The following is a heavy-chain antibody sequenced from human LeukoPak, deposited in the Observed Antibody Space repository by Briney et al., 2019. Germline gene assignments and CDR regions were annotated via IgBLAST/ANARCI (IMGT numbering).Heavy chain of an antibody. Sequence: SETLSLTCTVSGGSISSYYWSWIRQPPGKGLEWIGYIYYSGSTNYNPSLKSRVTISVDTSKNQFSLKLGSVTAADTAVYYCARVSPLLWFGEFDYWGQGTLVTVSS. D-gene: IGHD3-10*01. J-gene: IGHJ4*02. CDR3: ARVSPLLWFGEFDY. CDR2: IYYSGST. V-gene: IGHV4-59*01. CDR1: GGSISSYY.